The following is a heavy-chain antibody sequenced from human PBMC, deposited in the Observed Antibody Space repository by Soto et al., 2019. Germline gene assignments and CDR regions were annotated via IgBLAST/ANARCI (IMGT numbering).Heavy chain of an antibody. Sequence: ASVKVSCKASGYTFTGYYMHWVRQAPGQGLEWMGWINPNSGGTNYAQKFQGRVTMTRDTSISTAYMELSRLRSDDTAVYYCARQNYDILTGYPRYYGMDVWGQGTTVTVSS. J-gene: IGHJ6*02. CDR2: INPNSGGT. CDR1: GYTFTGYY. V-gene: IGHV1-2*02. D-gene: IGHD3-9*01. CDR3: ARQNYDILTGYPRYYGMDV.